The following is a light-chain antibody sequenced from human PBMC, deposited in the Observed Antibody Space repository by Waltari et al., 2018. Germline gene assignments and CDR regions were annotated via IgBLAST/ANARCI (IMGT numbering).Light chain of an antibody. CDR3: QQQRT. Sequence: DIQLTQSPPFLSASVGDTVTITCRASQLISSYLAWHQHNPGRAPKLLLHAASTLQPGVPSRFSGSVSGTDFTLTINNLQPEDFATYYCQQQRTFGQGTKVEI. V-gene: IGKV1-9*01. J-gene: IGKJ1*01. CDR2: AAS. CDR1: QLISSY.